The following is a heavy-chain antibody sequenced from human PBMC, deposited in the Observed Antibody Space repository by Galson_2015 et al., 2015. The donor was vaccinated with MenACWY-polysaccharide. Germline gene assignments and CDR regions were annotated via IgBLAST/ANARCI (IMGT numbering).Heavy chain of an antibody. CDR3: ARPWAQFSFFDS. V-gene: IGHV4-39*01. CDR2: IYIYYGGGT. D-gene: IGHD1-26*01. Sequence: SETLSLTCTVSGGSISSSSYYWGWIRQPPGKGPEWIGTIYIYYGGGTYYNPSLKSRATISVDTSKNQFSLKLRSVTAADTAVYYCARPWAQFSFFDSWGPGTLVTVSS. CDR1: GGSISSSSYY. J-gene: IGHJ4*02.